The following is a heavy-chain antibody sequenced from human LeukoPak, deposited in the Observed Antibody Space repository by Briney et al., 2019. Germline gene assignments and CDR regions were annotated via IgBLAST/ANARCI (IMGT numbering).Heavy chain of an antibody. CDR3: ARDPSMIRGENTPYFDY. D-gene: IGHD3-10*01. Sequence: ASVKVSCKASVGTFSTSVITWVRQAPGHGLEWVGDIIPFFRTTNYAQQFQGRVTIAADDSTSTAYMELNSLRSEDTAVYYCARDPSMIRGENTPYFDYWGQGTLVTVSS. J-gene: IGHJ4*02. V-gene: IGHV1-69*13. CDR2: IIPFFRTT. CDR1: VGTFSTSV.